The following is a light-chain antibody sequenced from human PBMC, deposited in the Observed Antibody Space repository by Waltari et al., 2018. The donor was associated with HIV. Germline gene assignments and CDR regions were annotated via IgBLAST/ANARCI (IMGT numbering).Light chain of an antibody. CDR1: RGSIASNS. V-gene: IGLV6-57*03. CDR3: QSYDTSNSHWV. J-gene: IGLJ3*02. Sequence: FILTQPHSVSGSPGKTVNISCTRSRGSIASNSVQWFQQRPGSAPINVIYQNNQRASGVADRFSGSIDRSSNSASLTISGLKTEDEADFFCQSYDTSNSHWVFGGGTKLTVL. CDR2: QNN.